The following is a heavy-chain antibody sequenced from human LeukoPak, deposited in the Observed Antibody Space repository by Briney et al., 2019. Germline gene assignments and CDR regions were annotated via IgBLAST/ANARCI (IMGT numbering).Heavy chain of an antibody. CDR1: GFTFSSYS. Sequence: GGSLRLSCAASGFTFSSYSMNWVRQAPGKGLEWVSSISSSSSYIYYADSVKGRFTISRDNAKNSLYLQMNSLRAEDTAVYYCASLIAARHPFDYWGQGTLVTVSS. CDR3: ASLIAARHPFDY. V-gene: IGHV3-21*01. D-gene: IGHD6-6*01. J-gene: IGHJ4*02. CDR2: ISSSSSYI.